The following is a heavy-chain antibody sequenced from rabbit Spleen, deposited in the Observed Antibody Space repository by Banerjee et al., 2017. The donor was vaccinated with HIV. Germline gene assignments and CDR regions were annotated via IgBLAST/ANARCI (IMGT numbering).Heavy chain of an antibody. CDR1: GVSFSGDSY. D-gene: IGHD6-1*01. Sequence: QEQLEESGGGLVKPEGSLTLTCKASGVSFSGDSYMCWVRQAPGKGLEWIACIDTNDGDTDYANWPKGRFTISKTSSTTVTLQMTSLTAADTATYFCASAYSDIYFNLWGQGTLVTVS. CDR3: ASAYSDIYFNL. V-gene: IGHV1S45*01. J-gene: IGHJ4*01. CDR2: IDTNDGDT.